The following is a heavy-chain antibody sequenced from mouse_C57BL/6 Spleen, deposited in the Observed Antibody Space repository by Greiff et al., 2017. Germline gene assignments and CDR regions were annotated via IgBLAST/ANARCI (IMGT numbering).Heavy chain of an antibody. CDR3: AREANVHWYFDV. D-gene: IGHD1-1*01. CDR1: GFTFSDYY. CDR2: INYDGSST. J-gene: IGHJ1*03. Sequence: EVMLVESEGGLVQPGSSMKLSCTASGFTFSDYYMAWVRQVPEKGLEWVANINYDGSSTYYLDSLKSRFIISRDNAKNILYLQMSSLKSEDTATYYCAREANVHWYFDVWGTGTTVTVSS. V-gene: IGHV5-16*01.